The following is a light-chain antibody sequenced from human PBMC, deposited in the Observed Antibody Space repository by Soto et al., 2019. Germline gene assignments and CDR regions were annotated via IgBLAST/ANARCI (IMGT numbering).Light chain of an antibody. CDR2: DVS. CDR1: SSDVGGYNY. CDR3: SSYTISSTLYV. Sequence: QSALTQPASVSGSPGQSITISCTGTSSDVGGYNYVSWYQQHPGKAPKLMIYDVSNRPSGVSNRFSGSKSGNTASLTISGLQAQDEADYYCSSYTISSTLYVFGTVTKLTVL. V-gene: IGLV2-14*01. J-gene: IGLJ1*01.